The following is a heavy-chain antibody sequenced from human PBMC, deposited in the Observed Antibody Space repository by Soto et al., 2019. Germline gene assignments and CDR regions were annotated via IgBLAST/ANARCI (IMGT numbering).Heavy chain of an antibody. Sequence: LRLSCAASGFTFSSYSMNWVRQAPGKGLEWVALISDDGSDKDYADSVKGRFTISRDNSKNTLYLQMNSLRPEDTAVYYCAKTLRFLELALDYYYGMDVWGQGTTVTVSS. CDR2: ISDDGSDK. CDR3: AKTLRFLELALDYYYGMDV. D-gene: IGHD3-3*01. V-gene: IGHV3-30*18. J-gene: IGHJ6*02. CDR1: GFTFSSYS.